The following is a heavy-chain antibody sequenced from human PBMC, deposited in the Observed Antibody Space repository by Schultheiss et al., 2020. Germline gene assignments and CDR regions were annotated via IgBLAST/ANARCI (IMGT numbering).Heavy chain of an antibody. CDR3: ARGSDNWFDP. CDR2: IYYSGST. V-gene: IGHV4-31*03. Sequence: SQTLSLTCTVSGGSISSGGYYWSWIRQHPGKGLEWIGYIYYSGSTYYNPSLKSRVTISVDTSKNQFSLKLSSVTAADTAVYYCARGSDNWFDPWGQGTLVTVSS. CDR1: GGSISSGGYY. J-gene: IGHJ5*02.